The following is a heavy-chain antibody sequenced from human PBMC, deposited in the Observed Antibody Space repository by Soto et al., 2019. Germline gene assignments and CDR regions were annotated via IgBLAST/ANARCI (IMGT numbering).Heavy chain of an antibody. V-gene: IGHV4-34*01. CDR1: GGSFSGYY. J-gene: IGHJ5*02. D-gene: IGHD2-15*01. CDR2: INHSGST. Sequence: SETLSLTCAVYGGSFSGYYWSWIRQPPGKGLEWIGEINHSGSTNYNPSLKSRVTISVDTSKNQFSLKLSSVTAADTAVYYCASTLLALTQNWFDPWGQGTLVTVSS. CDR3: ASTLLALTQNWFDP.